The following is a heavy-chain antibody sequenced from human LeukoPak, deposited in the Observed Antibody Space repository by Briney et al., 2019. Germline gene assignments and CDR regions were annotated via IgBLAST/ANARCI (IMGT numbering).Heavy chain of an antibody. Sequence: GGSLRLSCAASGFTFSSYAMSWVRQAPGKGLEWVSAISGSGGSTYYADSVKGRFTISRDNSTNTLYLQMNSLRAEDTAVYYCAKGGSYYQVFDYWGQGTLVTVSS. J-gene: IGHJ4*02. D-gene: IGHD1-26*01. CDR3: AKGGSYYQVFDY. V-gene: IGHV3-23*01. CDR2: ISGSGGST. CDR1: GFTFSSYA.